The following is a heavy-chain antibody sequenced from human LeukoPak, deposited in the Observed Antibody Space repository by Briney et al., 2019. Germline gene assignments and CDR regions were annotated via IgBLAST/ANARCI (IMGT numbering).Heavy chain of an antibody. J-gene: IGHJ4*02. CDR2: ISSSGSTI. CDR3: ASPTGGSSWPYYFDY. Sequence: GGSLRLSCAASGFTFSSYEMNWVRQAPGKGLEWVSYISSSGSTIYYADSVKGRFTISRDNAKNSLYLQMNSLRADDTAVYYCASPTGGSSWPYYFDYWGQGILVTVSS. D-gene: IGHD6-13*01. CDR1: GFTFSSYE. V-gene: IGHV3-48*03.